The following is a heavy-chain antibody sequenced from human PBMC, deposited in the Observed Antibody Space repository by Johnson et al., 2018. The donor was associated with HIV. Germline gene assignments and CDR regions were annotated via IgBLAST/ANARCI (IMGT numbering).Heavy chain of an antibody. Sequence: VQLVESGGGLVQPGGSLRLSCAASGFTFSSYWMSWVRQAPGKGLEWVANIKQDGSEKYYVDSVKGRFTISRDNAKNSLYMQMNSLRAEDTAVYYCARAPYYYGSAYYREYALDIWGQGTMVTVSS. V-gene: IGHV3-7*05. CDR2: IKQDGSEK. D-gene: IGHD3-22*01. J-gene: IGHJ3*02. CDR1: GFTFSSYW. CDR3: ARAPYYYGSAYYREYALDI.